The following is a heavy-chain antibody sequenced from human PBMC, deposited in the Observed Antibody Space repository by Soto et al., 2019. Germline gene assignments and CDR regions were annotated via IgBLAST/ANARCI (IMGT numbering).Heavy chain of an antibody. CDR2: IRNKQNSRTT. V-gene: IGHV3-72*01. Sequence: EVQLVESGGGLVQPGGSLRLSCLASGFTFSDYYMDWVRQAPGKGLEWVGRIRNKQNSRTTEYAASVRGRFTISRDDSESSLYLQMNSLQIEDTAVYYCTRTIGGKGDFDFWGQGTLVTVSS. CDR3: TRTIGGKGDFDF. D-gene: IGHD1-1*01. CDR1: GFTFSDYY. J-gene: IGHJ4*02.